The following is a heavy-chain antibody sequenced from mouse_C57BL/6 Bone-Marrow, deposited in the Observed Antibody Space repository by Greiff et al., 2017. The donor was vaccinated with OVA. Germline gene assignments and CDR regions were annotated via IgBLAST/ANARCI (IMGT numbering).Heavy chain of an antibody. J-gene: IGHJ2*01. D-gene: IGHD2-2*01. CDR3: ARHEGYDEGFDD. Sequence: EVKLVESGGGLVQPGGSLKLSCAASGFTFSDYYMYWVRQTPEKRLEWVAYISNGGGSTYYPDTVKGRFTIARDNAKNTLYLQMSRLKSEDTAMYYCARHEGYDEGFDDWGQGTTLTVSS. CDR1: GFTFSDYY. CDR2: ISNGGGST. V-gene: IGHV5-12*01.